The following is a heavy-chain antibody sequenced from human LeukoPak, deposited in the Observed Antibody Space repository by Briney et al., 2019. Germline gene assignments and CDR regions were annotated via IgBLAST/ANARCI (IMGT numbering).Heavy chain of an antibody. CDR2: INHSGST. CDR3: ARGFNFWSGYKHHIYYMDV. V-gene: IGHV4-34*01. Sequence: SETLSLTCAVYGGSFSGYYWSWIRQPPGRGLEWIGEINHSGSTNYNPSLKSRVTISVDTSKYQFSLKLSSVTAADTAVYYCARGFNFWSGYKHHIYYMDVWGKGTTVTVSS. D-gene: IGHD3-3*01. J-gene: IGHJ6*03. CDR1: GGSFSGYY.